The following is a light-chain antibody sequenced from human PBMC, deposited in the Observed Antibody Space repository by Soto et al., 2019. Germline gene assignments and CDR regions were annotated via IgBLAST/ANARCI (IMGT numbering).Light chain of an antibody. CDR3: QQYNNWPPIT. J-gene: IGKJ5*01. V-gene: IGKV3-15*01. Sequence: EIVLTQSPGTLSLSPGERATLSCRASQTVFDNYLAWYQQEPGQAPRLLIYDASNRATGIPARFSGSGSGTEFTLTISSLQSEDFAVYYCQQYNNWPPITFGQGTRLEIK. CDR1: QTVFDN. CDR2: DAS.